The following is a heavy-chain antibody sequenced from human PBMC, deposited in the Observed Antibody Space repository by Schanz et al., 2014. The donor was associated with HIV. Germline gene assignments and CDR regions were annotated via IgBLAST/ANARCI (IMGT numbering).Heavy chain of an antibody. Sequence: EQLVASGGGVVQPGRSLRLSCAASGFTFSNFAMSWVRQAPGKGLEWVSSISGSGVSTFYAGSVKGRFAISRDKSKNTLYLQMNSLRVEDTAVYYCAKMARSVAANTNFDYWGQGTLVTVSS. D-gene: IGHD6-19*01. J-gene: IGHJ4*02. CDR3: AKMARSVAANTNFDY. CDR1: GFTFSNFA. V-gene: IGHV3-23*04. CDR2: ISGSGVST.